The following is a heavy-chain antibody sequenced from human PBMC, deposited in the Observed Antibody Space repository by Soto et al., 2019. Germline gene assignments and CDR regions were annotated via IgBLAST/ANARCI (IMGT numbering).Heavy chain of an antibody. CDR2: IYYSGST. D-gene: IGHD3-10*01. Sequence: PSETLSLTCTVSGGSISSSSYYWGWIRQPPGKGLEWIGSIYYSGSTYYNPSLKSRVTISVDTSKNQFSLKLSSVTAADTAVYYCARFGELIGMDVWGQGTTVTVSS. CDR3: ARFGELIGMDV. CDR1: GGSISSSSYY. V-gene: IGHV4-39*01. J-gene: IGHJ6*02.